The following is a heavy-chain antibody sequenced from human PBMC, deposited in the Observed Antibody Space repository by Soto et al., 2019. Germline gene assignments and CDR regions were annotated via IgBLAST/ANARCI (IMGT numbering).Heavy chain of an antibody. V-gene: IGHV4-59*01. CDR3: ARHLGYCSGSSCYPYFDP. CDR2: IYYSGSA. Sequence: PSETLSLTCTVSGGSITSYYYSWIRQPPGKGLEWIGYIYYSGSANYNPSLKSRVTISVDTSNSQFSLKLSSVTAADTAVYYCARHLGYCSGSSCYPYFDPWGQGTLVTVSS. CDR1: GGSITSYY. D-gene: IGHD2-15*01. J-gene: IGHJ5*02.